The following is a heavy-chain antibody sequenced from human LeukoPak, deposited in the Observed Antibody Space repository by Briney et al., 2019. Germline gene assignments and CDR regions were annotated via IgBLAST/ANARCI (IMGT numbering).Heavy chain of an antibody. CDR3: ARSRGMATTLWDFDY. D-gene: IGHD5-24*01. CDR1: GGTFSSYA. V-gene: IGHV1-69*05. CDR2: IIPIFGTA. Sequence: ASVKVSCKASGGTFSSYAISWVRQAPGQGLEWMGGIIPIFGTANYAQKFQGRVTITTDESTSTAYMELSSLRSEDTAVYYCARSRGMATTLWDFDYWGQGTLVTVSS. J-gene: IGHJ4*02.